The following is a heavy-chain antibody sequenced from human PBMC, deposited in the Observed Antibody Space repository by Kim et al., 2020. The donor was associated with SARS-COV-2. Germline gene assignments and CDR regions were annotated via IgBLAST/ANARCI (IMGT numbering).Heavy chain of an antibody. Sequence: SETLSLTCAVSGGSISSSNWWSWVRQPPGKGLEWIGEIYHSGSTNYNPSLKSRVTISVDKSKNQFSLKLSSVTAADTAVYYCARDPRYYYGSGSYYPSGFDYWGQGTLVTVSS. D-gene: IGHD3-10*01. CDR2: IYHSGST. CDR3: ARDPRYYYGSGSYYPSGFDY. V-gene: IGHV4-4*02. J-gene: IGHJ4*02. CDR1: GGSISSSNW.